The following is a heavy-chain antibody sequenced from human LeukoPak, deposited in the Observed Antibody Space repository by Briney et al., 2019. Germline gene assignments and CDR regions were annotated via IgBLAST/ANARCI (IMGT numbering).Heavy chain of an antibody. D-gene: IGHD3-10*01. CDR3: AKGERYYYGSGSYY. Sequence: GGSLRLSCAASGFTFSSYAMSWVRQAPGKGLEWVSAISGSGGSTYYADSVKGRFTISRDNSKNTLYLQMSSLRAEDTAVYYCAKGERYYYGSGSYYWGQGTLVTVSS. V-gene: IGHV3-23*01. CDR1: GFTFSSYA. J-gene: IGHJ4*02. CDR2: ISGSGGST.